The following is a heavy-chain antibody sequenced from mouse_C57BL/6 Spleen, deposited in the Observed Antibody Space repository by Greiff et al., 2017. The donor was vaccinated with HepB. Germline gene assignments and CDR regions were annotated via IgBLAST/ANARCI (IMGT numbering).Heavy chain of an antibody. D-gene: IGHD1-1*01. Sequence: EVKVEESGGGLVKPGGSLKLSCAASGFTFSSYAMSWVRQTPEKRLEWVATISDGGSYTYYPDNVKGRFTISRDNAKNNLYLQMSHLKSEDTAMYYCAREGATAMDYWGQGTSVTVSS. CDR3: AREGATAMDY. J-gene: IGHJ4*01. V-gene: IGHV5-4*01. CDR1: GFTFSSYA. CDR2: ISDGGSYT.